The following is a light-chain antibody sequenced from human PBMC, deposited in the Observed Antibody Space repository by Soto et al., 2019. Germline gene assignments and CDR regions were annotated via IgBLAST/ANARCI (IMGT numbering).Light chain of an antibody. V-gene: IGLV2-8*01. CDR3: SSYAGSNSFV. Sequence: QSVLTHPPSASGSPGQSVTISCTGTSTDVGAYNYVSWYQQRPGKAPKLMIFEVTKRPSGVPDRFSGSKSGNTASLTVSGVQADDEADYYCSSYAGSNSFVFGTGTKVTVL. J-gene: IGLJ1*01. CDR1: STDVGAYNY. CDR2: EVT.